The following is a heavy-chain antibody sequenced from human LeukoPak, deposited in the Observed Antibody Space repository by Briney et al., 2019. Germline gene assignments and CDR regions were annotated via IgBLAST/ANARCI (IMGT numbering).Heavy chain of an antibody. CDR1: GYSISSGDY. CDR2: IYHSGRT. V-gene: IGHV4-38-2*02. Sequence: SETLSLTCTVSGYSISSGDYWGWIRQPPGKGLEWIGSIYHSGRTYYNPSLKSRVTISVDTSKNQVSLILTSVTAADTAVYYCARHGVENDYWGQGTLVTVSS. D-gene: IGHD2-15*01. J-gene: IGHJ4*02. CDR3: ARHGVENDY.